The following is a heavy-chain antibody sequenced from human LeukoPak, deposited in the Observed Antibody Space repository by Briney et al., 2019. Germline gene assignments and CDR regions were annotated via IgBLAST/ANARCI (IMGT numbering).Heavy chain of an antibody. D-gene: IGHD3-10*01. CDR1: GGSFSGYY. Sequence: PSETLSLTCAVYGGSFSGYYWSWIRQPPGKGLEWIGEINHSGSTNYNPSLKSRVTISVDTSKNQFSLKLSSVTAADTAAYYCARGPYGSGSYPGLAFFDYWGQGTLVTVSS. CDR3: ARGPYGSGSYPGLAFFDY. CDR2: INHSGST. J-gene: IGHJ4*02. V-gene: IGHV4-34*01.